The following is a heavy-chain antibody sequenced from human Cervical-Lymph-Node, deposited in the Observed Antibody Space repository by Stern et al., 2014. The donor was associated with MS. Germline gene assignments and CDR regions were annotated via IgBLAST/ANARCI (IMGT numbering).Heavy chain of an antibody. V-gene: IGHV4-59*01. Sequence: QLQLQESGPGLVKPSETLSLTCTVSGGSISSYYWTWIRQPPGKGLEWIGYIYYSGGTNFNPSLKRRVSISVDTSTSQFSLKLSSVTAADTAVYYCARDGDSVGTYEGAFDIWGQGTMVTVSS. CDR3: ARDGDSVGTYEGAFDI. CDR2: IYYSGGT. CDR1: GGSISSYY. J-gene: IGHJ3*02. D-gene: IGHD1-26*01.